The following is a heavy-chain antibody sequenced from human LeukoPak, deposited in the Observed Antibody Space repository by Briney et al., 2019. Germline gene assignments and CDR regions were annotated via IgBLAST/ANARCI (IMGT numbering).Heavy chain of an antibody. Sequence: GGSLRLSCAASGFTFRDYFMSWVRQAPGKGLEWIAYISTTSSSIYYADPVKGRFTVSRDNANDSLYLHLTSLRAEDTAVYYCARVGGVFTGFYYYYYGMDVWGQGTTVAVSS. CDR3: ARVGGVFTGFYYYYYGMDV. CDR2: ISTTSSSI. J-gene: IGHJ6*02. V-gene: IGHV3-11*01. CDR1: GFTFRDYF. D-gene: IGHD3-9*01.